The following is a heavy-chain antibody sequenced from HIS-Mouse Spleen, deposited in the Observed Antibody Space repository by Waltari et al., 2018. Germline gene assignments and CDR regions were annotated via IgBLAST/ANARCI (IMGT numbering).Heavy chain of an antibody. D-gene: IGHD6-13*01. V-gene: IGHV4-39*07. CDR2: IYYIGSN. Sequence: QLQLQESGPGLVKPSETLSLTCTVSGCSISSSSYYWGWIRQPPGKGREGIGSIYYIGSNYHNPSLKSSGTITIGPSKNEFSLKLSAVTAADTAVYYCAREIPYSSSWYDWYFDLWGRGTLVTVSS. J-gene: IGHJ2*01. CDR3: AREIPYSSSWYDWYFDL. CDR1: GCSISSSSYY.